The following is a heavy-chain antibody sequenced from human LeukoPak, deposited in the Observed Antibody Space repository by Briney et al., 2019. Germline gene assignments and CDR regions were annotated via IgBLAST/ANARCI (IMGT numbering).Heavy chain of an antibody. V-gene: IGHV3-30-3*01. J-gene: IGHJ4*02. CDR3: ARDRKQWLVRGNFDY. CDR1: GFTFSSYA. CDR2: ISCDGSNK. D-gene: IGHD6-19*01. Sequence: GRSLRLSCAASGFTFSSYAMHWVRQAPGKGLEWVAVISCDGSNKYYADSVKGRFTISRDNSKNTLYLQMNSLRAEDTAVYYCARDRKQWLVRGNFDYWGQGTLVTVSS.